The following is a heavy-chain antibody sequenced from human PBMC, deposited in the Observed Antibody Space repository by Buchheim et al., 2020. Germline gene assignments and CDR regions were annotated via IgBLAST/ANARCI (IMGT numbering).Heavy chain of an antibody. Sequence: QLQLQESGPGLVKPSETLSLNCIVSGGSIGSTNSFWGWIRQPPGKGLEWIGSIYYSGNTYYNPSLKRRVTISLDTSKNQFFLKLTSVTAADTAVYYCARDPSAYVTLVRGVDGMDVWGQGST. CDR1: GGSIGSTNSF. CDR2: IYYSGNT. J-gene: IGHJ6*02. CDR3: ARDPSAYVTLVRGVDGMDV. D-gene: IGHD3-10*01. V-gene: IGHV4-39*07.